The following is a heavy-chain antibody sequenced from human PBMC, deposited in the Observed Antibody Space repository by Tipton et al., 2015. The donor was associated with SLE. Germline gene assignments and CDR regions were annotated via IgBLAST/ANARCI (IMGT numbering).Heavy chain of an antibody. V-gene: IGHV4-4*07. D-gene: IGHD3-3*01. CDR2: IYVSGVT. Sequence: TLSLTCSVSGDSTSLYFWTWIRQPAGKGLEWIGRIYVSGVTNYNPSLKSRVSISIDTSKNQFSLKLSSVTAADTAVYYCAKDSGDYDFGQDPWGRGTLVTVSS. J-gene: IGHJ5*02. CDR3: AKDSGDYDFGQDP. CDR1: GDSTSLYF.